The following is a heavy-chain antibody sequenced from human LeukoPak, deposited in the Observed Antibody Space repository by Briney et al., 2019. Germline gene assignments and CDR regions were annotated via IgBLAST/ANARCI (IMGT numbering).Heavy chain of an antibody. CDR1: GFTVSSNY. CDR2: IYSGGST. J-gene: IGHJ6*03. CDR3: ARSILYYYYMDV. Sequence: GGSLRLSCAASGFTVSSNYMSWVRQAPGKGLEWVSVIYSGGSTYYADSVKGRFTISRDNSKNTLYLQMNSLRAEDTAVYYCARSILYYYYMDVWGKGTTVTISS. D-gene: IGHD6-6*01. V-gene: IGHV3-66*01.